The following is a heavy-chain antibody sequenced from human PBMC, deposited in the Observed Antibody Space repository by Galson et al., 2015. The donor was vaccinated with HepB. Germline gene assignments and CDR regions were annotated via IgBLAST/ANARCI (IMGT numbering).Heavy chain of an antibody. CDR2: ISAYNGNT. Sequence: SVKVSCKASDYIFSDYGISWVRQAPGQGLEWMGWISAYNGNTNYAQKFQDRVTMNVDTSTNTAYMELRSLRSDDTAVYYCARALLYDCGSGYYRLDFWGQGTLVTVSS. CDR3: ARALLYDCGSGYYRLDF. D-gene: IGHD3-3*01. J-gene: IGHJ4*02. V-gene: IGHV1-18*01. CDR1: DYIFSDYG.